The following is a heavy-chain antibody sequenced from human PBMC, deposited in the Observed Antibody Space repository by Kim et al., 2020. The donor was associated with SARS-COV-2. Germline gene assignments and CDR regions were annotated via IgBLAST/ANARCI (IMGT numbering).Heavy chain of an antibody. CDR3: TRHWRFADNWFDP. V-gene: IGHV4-30-4*02. Sequence: SDTLSLTCTVSGDSIGRADYYWTWIRQPPGKGLEWIGYIYYNGDTFYNPSLKSRLTMSLDTSKNQFSLRVTSATAADTAVYYCTRHWRFADNWFDPLGQG. CDR1: GDSIGRADYY. J-gene: IGHJ5*02. CDR2: IYYNGDT.